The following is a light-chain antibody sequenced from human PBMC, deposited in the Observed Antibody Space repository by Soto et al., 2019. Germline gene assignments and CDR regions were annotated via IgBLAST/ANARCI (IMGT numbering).Light chain of an antibody. J-gene: IGKJ1*01. Sequence: DIHLTQSPFFLSASVGDRVTITCRASQGISTYLNWYQQRPGKAPKLLIYAASSLQSGVQSRFSGSGSETHFTLTISSLQPEDFATYSCQKSYSTTWTFGQGNTVDIK. V-gene: IGKV1-39*01. CDR1: QGISTY. CDR3: QKSYSTTWT. CDR2: AAS.